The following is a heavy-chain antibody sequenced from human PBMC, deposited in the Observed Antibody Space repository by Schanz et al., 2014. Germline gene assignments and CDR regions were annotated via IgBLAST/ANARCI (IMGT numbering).Heavy chain of an antibody. CDR2: TSSSGSYI. Sequence: EVHLVESGGGLVKRGGSLRLSCAASGFTISSYSMNWVRQAPGKGLEWVSSTSSSGSYIYYADSVKGRFSISRDNAKNSLFLQMNRLRAEDTALYYCAIIGVMVAVAGTRADYWGQGTLDTVSS. D-gene: IGHD6-19*01. CDR3: AIIGVMVAVAGTRADY. CDR1: GFTISSYS. V-gene: IGHV3-21*01. J-gene: IGHJ4*02.